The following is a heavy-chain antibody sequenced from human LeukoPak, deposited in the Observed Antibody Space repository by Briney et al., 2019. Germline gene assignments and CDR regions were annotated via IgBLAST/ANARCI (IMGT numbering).Heavy chain of an antibody. CDR2: INPNSGGT. Sequence: ASVKVSCKSSGYTFTGYYMHWVRQAPGQGLELMGWINPNSGGTNYAQKFQGRVTMTRDTSIRTAYIELSRLRSDDTAVYYCARGGMTTVTLDCWGQGTLVTVSS. CDR1: GYTFTGYY. D-gene: IGHD4-11*01. V-gene: IGHV1-2*02. CDR3: ARGGMTTVTLDC. J-gene: IGHJ4*02.